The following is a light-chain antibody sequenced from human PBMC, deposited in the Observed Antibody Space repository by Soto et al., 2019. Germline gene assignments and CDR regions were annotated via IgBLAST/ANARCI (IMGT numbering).Light chain of an antibody. V-gene: IGLV1-40*01. CDR3: QSYDSSLSGYV. J-gene: IGLJ1*01. CDR2: DNN. CDR1: SSNIGAGYD. Sequence: QSVLTQPPSVSGAPGQRVTISCTGSSSNIGAGYDVHWYQQLPGAAPNVLIYDNNNRPSGVPDLFSGSKSGTSASLAITGLSADEEADYYGQSYDSSLSGYVFGIGTKLTVL.